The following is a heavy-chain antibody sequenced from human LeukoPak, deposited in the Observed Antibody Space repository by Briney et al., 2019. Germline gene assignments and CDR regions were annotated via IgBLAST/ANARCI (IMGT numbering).Heavy chain of an antibody. CDR3: TRPYTYYDFWSGYYHDAFDI. J-gene: IGHJ3*02. V-gene: IGHV3-73*01. D-gene: IGHD3-3*01. CDR1: GFTFSGSA. Sequence: GGSLRLSCAASGFTFSGSAMHWVRQASGKGLEWVGRIRSKANSYATAYAASVKGRFTISRDDSKNTAYLQMNSLKTGDTAVYYCTRPYTYYDFWSGYYHDAFDIWGQGTMVTVSS. CDR2: IRSKANSYAT.